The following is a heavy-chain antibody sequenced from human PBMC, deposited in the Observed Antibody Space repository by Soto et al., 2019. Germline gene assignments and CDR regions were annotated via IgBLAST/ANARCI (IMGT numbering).Heavy chain of an antibody. CDR2: IIPIFGTA. V-gene: IGHV1-69*13. J-gene: IGHJ4*02. D-gene: IGHD3-22*01. Sequence: SVKVSCKXSGGTFSSYAISWVRQAPGQGLEWMGGIIPIFGTANYAQKFQGRVTITADESTSTAYMELSSLRSEDTAVYYCASETYYYDSSGYRQFDYWGQGTLVTVSS. CDR3: ASETYYYDSSGYRQFDY. CDR1: GGTFSSYA.